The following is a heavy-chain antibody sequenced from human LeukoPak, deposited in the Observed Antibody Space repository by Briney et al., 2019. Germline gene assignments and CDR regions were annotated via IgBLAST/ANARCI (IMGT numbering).Heavy chain of an antibody. CDR3: AKDDVGYSSSWYWNY. CDR2: ISYDGSNK. J-gene: IGHJ4*02. V-gene: IGHV3-30*04. Sequence: GGSLRLSCAASGFTFSSYAMHWVRQAPGKGLEWVAVISYDGSNKYYADSVKGRFTISRDNSKNTLYLQMNSLRAEDTAVYYCAKDDVGYSSSWYWNYWGQGTLVTVSS. D-gene: IGHD6-13*01. CDR1: GFTFSSYA.